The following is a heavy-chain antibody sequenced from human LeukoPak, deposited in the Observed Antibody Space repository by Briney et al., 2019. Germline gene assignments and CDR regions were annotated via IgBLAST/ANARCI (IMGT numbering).Heavy chain of an antibody. V-gene: IGHV4-4*07. CDR3: AREKGLATYGSGSYRNYYYYMDV. Sequence: SETLSLTCTVSGGSISSYYWSWIRQPAGKGLEWIGRIYTSGSTNYNPSLKSRVTMSVDTSKNQFSLKLSSVTAADTAVYYCAREKGLATYGSGSYRNYYYYMDVWGKGTTVTISS. CDR1: GGSISSYY. J-gene: IGHJ6*03. CDR2: IYTSGST. D-gene: IGHD3-10*01.